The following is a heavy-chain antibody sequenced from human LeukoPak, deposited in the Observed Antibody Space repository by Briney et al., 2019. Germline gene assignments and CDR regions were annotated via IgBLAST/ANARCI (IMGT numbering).Heavy chain of an antibody. CDR2: IKQDGSEK. D-gene: IGHD6-19*01. CDR3: ARSISSGWNVDAFDI. Sequence: GGSLRLSCAASGFTFSSYWMSWVRQAPGKGLEWVANIKQDGSEKYYVDSVKGRFTISRDNAKNSLYLQMNSLRAEDTAVYYCARSISSGWNVDAFDIWGQGTMVTVSS. V-gene: IGHV3-7*01. J-gene: IGHJ3*02. CDR1: GFTFSSYW.